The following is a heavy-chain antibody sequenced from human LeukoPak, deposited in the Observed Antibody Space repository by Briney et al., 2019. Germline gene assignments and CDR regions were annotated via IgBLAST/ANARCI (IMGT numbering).Heavy chain of an antibody. D-gene: IGHD6-13*01. J-gene: IGHJ4*02. CDR2: ISSSSSYI. Sequence: GGSLRLSCAASGFTFSSYSMNWVRQAPGKGLEWVSSISSSSSYIYYADSVKGRFTISRDNAKNTLYLQMNSLRAEDTAVYYCANSHVQKSAAAGFDYWGQGTLVTVSS. CDR3: ANSHVQKSAAAGFDY. CDR1: GFTFSSYS. V-gene: IGHV3-21*04.